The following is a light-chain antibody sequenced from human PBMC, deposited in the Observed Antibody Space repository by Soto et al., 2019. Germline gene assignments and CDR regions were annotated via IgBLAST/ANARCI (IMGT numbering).Light chain of an antibody. CDR3: QQYNNWPFS. CDR1: QSVSSS. CDR2: DTS. Sequence: EIVVTQSPATLSVSPGERVTLSCRASQSVSSSLAWYQQRPGQAPRLLIYDTSTRAAGIAARFSGSGSGTEFTLTISSLQSEDSAVYFCQQYNNWPFSFGQGTRLEIK. J-gene: IGKJ5*01. V-gene: IGKV3-15*01.